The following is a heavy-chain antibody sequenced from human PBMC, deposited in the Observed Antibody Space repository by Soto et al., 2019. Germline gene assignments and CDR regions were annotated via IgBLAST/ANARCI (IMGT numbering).Heavy chain of an antibody. CDR2: INHSGST. V-gene: IGHV4-34*01. CDR3: ARGITMVRGVPIYGMDV. CDR1: GGSFSGYY. J-gene: IGHJ6*02. D-gene: IGHD3-10*01. Sequence: SETLSLTCAVYGGSFSGYYWNWIRQPPGKGLEWIGEINHSGSTNYNPSLTSRVTISLDTSTSKNQFSLKLRTVTAADTAVYYCARGITMVRGVPIYGMDVWGQGTTVTVSS.